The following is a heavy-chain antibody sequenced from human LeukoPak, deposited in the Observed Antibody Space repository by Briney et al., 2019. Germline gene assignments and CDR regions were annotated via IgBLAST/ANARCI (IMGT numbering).Heavy chain of an antibody. CDR2: ISGSGGST. D-gene: IGHD4-17*01. V-gene: IGHV3-23*01. CDR3: AKRLTPVFDRSPTVTNLYFDY. Sequence: PGGSLRLYCAASGFTFSSYAMSWVRQAPGKGLGWVSAISGSGGSTYYADSVKGRFTISRDNSKNTLYLQMNSLRAEDTAVYYCAKRLTPVFDRSPTVTNLYFDYWGQGTLVTVSS. CDR1: GFTFSSYA. J-gene: IGHJ4*02.